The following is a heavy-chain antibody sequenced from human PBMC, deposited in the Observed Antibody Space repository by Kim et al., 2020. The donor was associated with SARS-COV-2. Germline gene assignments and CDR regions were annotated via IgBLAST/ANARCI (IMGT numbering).Heavy chain of an antibody. J-gene: IGHJ4*02. Sequence: APKCQGRVTITADESTSTAYMGLSSLRSEDTAVYYCARGSDYGDYFPRDYWGQGTLVTVSS. V-gene: IGHV1-69*01. CDR3: ARGSDYGDYFPRDY. D-gene: IGHD4-17*01.